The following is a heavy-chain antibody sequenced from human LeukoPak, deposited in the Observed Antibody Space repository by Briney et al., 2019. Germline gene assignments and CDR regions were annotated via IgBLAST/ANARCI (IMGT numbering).Heavy chain of an antibody. CDR3: ARDPLPNYDFWSGYYKQDDAFDI. V-gene: IGHV3-21*01. J-gene: IGHJ3*02. D-gene: IGHD3-3*01. Sequence: GGSLGLSCAASGFTFSSYSMNWVRQAPGKGLEWVSSISSSSSYIYYADSVKGRFTISRDNAKNSLYLQMNSLRAEDTAVYYCARDPLPNYDFWSGYYKQDDAFDIWGQGTMVTVSS. CDR2: ISSSSSYI. CDR1: GFTFSSYS.